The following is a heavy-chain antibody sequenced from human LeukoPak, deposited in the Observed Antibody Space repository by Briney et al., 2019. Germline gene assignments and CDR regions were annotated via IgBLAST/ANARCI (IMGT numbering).Heavy chain of an antibody. CDR2: ISSSSSYI. Sequence: PGGSLRLSCAASGFTFSSYSMNWVRQAPGKGLEWVSSISSSSSYIYYADSVKGRFTISRDNAKNSLYLQMYSLKDDDTAVYYCARLGSAWHLDYWGQGTLVTVTS. CDR1: GFTFSSYS. D-gene: IGHD6-19*01. CDR3: ARLGSAWHLDY. J-gene: IGHJ4*02. V-gene: IGHV3-21*01.